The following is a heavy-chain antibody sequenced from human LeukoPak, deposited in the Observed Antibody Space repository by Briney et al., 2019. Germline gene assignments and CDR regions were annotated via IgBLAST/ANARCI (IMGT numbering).Heavy chain of an antibody. J-gene: IGHJ4*02. D-gene: IGHD4-17*01. V-gene: IGHV3-21*01. CDR3: ARADYGDYGVDY. CDR1: GFAFSSSN. Sequence: GGSLRLSCAASGFAFSSSNLNWFRQAPGKGLEWVSSITSDSYIYYADSLKGRFSISRDNAKNSLYLQMVSLRAEDTAVCYCARADYGDYGVDYWGQGTLVTVSS. CDR2: ITSDSYI.